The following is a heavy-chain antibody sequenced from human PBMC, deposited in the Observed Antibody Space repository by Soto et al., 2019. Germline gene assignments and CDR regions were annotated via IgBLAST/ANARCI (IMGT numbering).Heavy chain of an antibody. V-gene: IGHV3-30*18. Sequence: GGSLRLSCAASGFTFSSYGMHWVRQAPGKGLEWVAVISYDGSNKYYADFVKGRFTISRDNSKNTLYLQMNSLRAEDTAVYYCAKEGDYSNYVSYFDYWGQGTLVTVSS. CDR3: AKEGDYSNYVSYFDY. CDR1: GFTFSSYG. D-gene: IGHD4-4*01. J-gene: IGHJ4*02. CDR2: ISYDGSNK.